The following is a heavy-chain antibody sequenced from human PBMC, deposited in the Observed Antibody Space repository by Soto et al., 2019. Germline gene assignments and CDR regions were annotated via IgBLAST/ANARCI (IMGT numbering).Heavy chain of an antibody. Sequence: QVQLVESGGGVVQPGRSLRLSCAASGFTFSSYGMHWVRQAPGKGLEWVAVIWYDGSNKYYADSVKGRFTISRDNSKNTLYLQMNSLRAEDTAVYYCARDLESSYYDSSAIGYWGQGTLVTVSS. CDR1: GFTFSSYG. J-gene: IGHJ4*02. CDR3: ARDLESSYYDSSAIGY. D-gene: IGHD3-22*01. CDR2: IWYDGSNK. V-gene: IGHV3-33*01.